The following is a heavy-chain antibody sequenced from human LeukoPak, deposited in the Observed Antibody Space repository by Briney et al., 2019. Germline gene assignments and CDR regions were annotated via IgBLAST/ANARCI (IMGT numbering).Heavy chain of an antibody. V-gene: IGHV3-74*01. D-gene: IGHD4-17*01. Sequence: PGGSLRLSCAASGFTFSSYWMHWVRQAPGKGLVWVSRINSDGSSTSNADSVKGRFTISRDNAKNTLYLQMNSLRAEDTAVYYCARDLAKVYGDYDNWFDPWGQGTLVTVSS. J-gene: IGHJ5*02. CDR3: ARDLAKVYGDYDNWFDP. CDR1: GFTFSSYW. CDR2: INSDGSST.